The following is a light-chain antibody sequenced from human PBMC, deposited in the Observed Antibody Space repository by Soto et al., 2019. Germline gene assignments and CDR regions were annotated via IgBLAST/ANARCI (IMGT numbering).Light chain of an antibody. Sequence: QSVLTQPASVSGSPGQSITISCTGTSSDTTDFSSVSWYQQHPGQAPKLVIYEVANRPSGVSSRFSGSKSDNTASLTISGLQSDDEADYYCSSYSISAGLVLFAGGTKLTVL. CDR1: SSDTTDFSS. CDR2: EVA. V-gene: IGLV2-14*01. CDR3: SSYSISAGLVL. J-gene: IGLJ2*01.